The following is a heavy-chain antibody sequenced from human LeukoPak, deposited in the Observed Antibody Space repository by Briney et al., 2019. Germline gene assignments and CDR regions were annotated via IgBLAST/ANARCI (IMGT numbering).Heavy chain of an antibody. CDR2: INPSGDST. V-gene: IGHV1-46*01. CDR1: GYTFTSYY. D-gene: IGHD3-22*01. Sequence: ASVKVSCKASGYTFTSYYMHWVRQAPGQGLEWMGIINPSGDSTSYAQKFQGRVTMTRDTSTSTVYMELSSLRSEDTAVYYCARDRVVRYYYDSSGYYAYYYYGMDVWGQGTTVTVSS. CDR3: ARDRVVRYYYDSSGYYAYYYYGMDV. J-gene: IGHJ6*02.